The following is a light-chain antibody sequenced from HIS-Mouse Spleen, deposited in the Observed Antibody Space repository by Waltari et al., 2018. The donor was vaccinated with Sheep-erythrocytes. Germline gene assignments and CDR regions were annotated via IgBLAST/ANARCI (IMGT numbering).Light chain of an antibody. CDR2: GAS. V-gene: IGKV3-15*01. CDR1: QSVSSN. J-gene: IGKJ2*01. Sequence: EIVMTQSPATLSVSPGERATLSCRASQSVSSNLAWYQQKPGQAPRLLIYGASTRATGIPARFSGSGSGTECTLTISSMQSEDFAVYYCQHYNNWPPPYTFGQGTKLEIK. CDR3: QHYNNWPPPYT.